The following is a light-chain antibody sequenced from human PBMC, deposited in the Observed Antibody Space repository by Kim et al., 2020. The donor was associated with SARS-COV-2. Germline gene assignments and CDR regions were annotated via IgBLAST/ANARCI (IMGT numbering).Light chain of an antibody. CDR2: DNN. CDR3: GTWDISLSAWV. CDR1: CPNIGNNY. V-gene: IGLV1-51*01. J-gene: IGLJ3*02. Sequence: GQKSPISCSGSCPNIGNNYVSWYQQRPGTAPKLLIYDNNKRPSGIPARFSGSKSGTSATLGITGLQAGDEADYYCGTWDISLSAWVFGGGTQLTVL.